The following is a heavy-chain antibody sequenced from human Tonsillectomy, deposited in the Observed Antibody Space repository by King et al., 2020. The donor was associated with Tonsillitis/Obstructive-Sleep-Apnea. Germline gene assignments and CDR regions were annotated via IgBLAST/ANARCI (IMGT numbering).Heavy chain of an antibody. CDR1: GYRFSNYW. Sequence: VQLVQSGAEVKKPGESLKISCKGSGYRFSNYWIGWMRQMPGKGLEWMGIIYPGDSATRYSPSFQGQITISVDKSIITAYLQWSSLKASDTATYYCTKWSDAFDVWGQGTKVTVS. CDR3: TKWSDAFDV. J-gene: IGHJ3*01. D-gene: IGHD2-8*01. CDR2: IYPGDSAT. V-gene: IGHV5-51*01.